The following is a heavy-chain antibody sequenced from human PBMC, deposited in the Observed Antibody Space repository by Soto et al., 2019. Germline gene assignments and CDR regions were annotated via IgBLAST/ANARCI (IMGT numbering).Heavy chain of an antibody. CDR1: GXTXXXHA. CDR2: IAYDGNEK. D-gene: IGHD1-26*01. J-gene: IGHJ6*02. Sequence: QVQLVESGGGVVQPGTSLRLSCAXSGXTXXXHAMHWVRQAPGKGLEWMAVIAYDGNEKFYADSVKGRFTISRDNSKNALYLQINTLRNEDTAVYYCGKDVGDYVPYYYGVDVWGQGTTVTVSS. CDR3: GKDVGDYVPYYYGVDV. V-gene: IGHV3-30*18.